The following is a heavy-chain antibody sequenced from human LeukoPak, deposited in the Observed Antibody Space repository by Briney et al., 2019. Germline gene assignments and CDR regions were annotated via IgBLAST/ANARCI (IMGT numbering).Heavy chain of an antibody. V-gene: IGHV5-51*01. D-gene: IGHD3-22*01. J-gene: IGHJ4*02. CDR3: ARLKFYDSSGYYYYFDY. Sequence: GESLKISCKGSGYSFTSYWIGWVRQMPGKGLEWMGIIYPGDSDTRYSPSFQGQVTISADMSISTAYLQWSSLKASDTAMYYCARLKFYDSSGYYYYFDYWGQGTLVTVSS. CDR2: IYPGDSDT. CDR1: GYSFTSYW.